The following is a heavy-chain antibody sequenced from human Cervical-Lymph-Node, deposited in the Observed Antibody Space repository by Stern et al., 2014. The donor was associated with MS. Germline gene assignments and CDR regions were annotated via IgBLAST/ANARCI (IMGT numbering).Heavy chain of an antibody. Sequence: VQLVESGGAVVQPGRSLRLSCAASGFTFSSYGMHWVRQAPGKGLEWATVISYDGNHKYYAASVKGRFTISRDNSKNTLHLQMNSVTPDDTAIYYCARYYEDTSMLFDHWGQGTLVTVSS. D-gene: IGHD2-8*01. CDR3: ARYYEDTSMLFDH. J-gene: IGHJ4*02. V-gene: IGHV3-30*03. CDR1: GFTFSSYG. CDR2: ISYDGNHK.